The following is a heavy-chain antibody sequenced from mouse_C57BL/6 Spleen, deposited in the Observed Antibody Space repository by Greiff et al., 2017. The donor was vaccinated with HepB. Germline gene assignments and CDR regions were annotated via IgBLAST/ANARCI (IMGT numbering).Heavy chain of an antibody. V-gene: IGHV5-6*01. CDR2: ISSGGSYT. D-gene: IGHD3-2*02. CDR3: ARHGDSSGFYAMDY. Sequence: EVKLMESGGDLVKPGGSLKLSCAASGFTFSSYGMSWVRQTPDKRLEWVATISSGGSYTYYPDSVKGRFTISRDNAKNTLYLQMSSLKSEDTAMYYCARHGDSSGFYAMDYWGQGTSVTVSS. CDR1: GFTFSSYG. J-gene: IGHJ4*01.